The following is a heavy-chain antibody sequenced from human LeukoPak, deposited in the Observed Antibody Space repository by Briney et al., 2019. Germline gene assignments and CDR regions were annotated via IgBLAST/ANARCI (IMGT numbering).Heavy chain of an antibody. CDR3: ARVVLAGGNDY. V-gene: IGHV3/OR16-9*01. CDR1: GFTFSKHG. J-gene: IGHJ4*02. D-gene: IGHD3-3*01. CDR2: TSDNADNT. Sequence: GGSLRLSCAASGFTFSKHGMSWVRQAPGKGLEWVASTSDNADNTHYADSVKGRFTISRDNAKNSLYLQVNSLRAEDTAVYYCARVVLAGGNDYWGQGTLVTVSS.